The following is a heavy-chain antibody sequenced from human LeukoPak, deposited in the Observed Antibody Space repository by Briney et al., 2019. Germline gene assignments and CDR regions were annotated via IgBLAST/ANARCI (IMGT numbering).Heavy chain of an antibody. Sequence: GGSLRLSCAASGFTVSSNYMSWVHQAPGKGLEWVSVIYSGGSTYYADSVKGRFTISRDNSKNTLYLQMNSLRAEDTAVYYCARAGGITIFGVVKDYYYGMDVWGQGTTVTVSS. J-gene: IGHJ6*02. D-gene: IGHD3-3*01. CDR2: IYSGGST. CDR1: GFTVSSNY. CDR3: ARAGGITIFGVVKDYYYGMDV. V-gene: IGHV3-66*01.